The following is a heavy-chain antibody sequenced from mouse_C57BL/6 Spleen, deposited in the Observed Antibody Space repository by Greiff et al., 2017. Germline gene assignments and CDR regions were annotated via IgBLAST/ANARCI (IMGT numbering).Heavy chain of an antibody. CDR3: ARGQLGRPSFAY. V-gene: IGHV1-26*01. CDR1: GYTFTDYY. CDR2: INPNNGGT. J-gene: IGHJ3*01. D-gene: IGHD4-1*02. Sequence: EVQLQQSGPELVKPGASVKISCKASGYTFTDYYMNWVKQSHGKSLEWIGDINPNNGGTSYNQKFKGKATLTVDKSSSTAYMELRSLTSEDSAVYYCARGQLGRPSFAYWGQGTLVTVSA.